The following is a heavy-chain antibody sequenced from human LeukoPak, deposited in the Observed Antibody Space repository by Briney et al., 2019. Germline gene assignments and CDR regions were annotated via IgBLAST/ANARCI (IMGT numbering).Heavy chain of an antibody. J-gene: IGHJ4*02. D-gene: IGHD1-26*01. V-gene: IGHV4-59*08. CDR2: IYYSGST. CDR1: GGSISSYY. Sequence: PSESLSLTCTVSGGSISSYYWSWIRQPPGKGLEWIGDIYYSGSTNYNPSLKSRVTISVDTSKNQFSLRLSSVTAADTAVYYSARLASGSYGPLTPFDYWGQGTLVTVPS. CDR3: ARLASGSYGPLTPFDY.